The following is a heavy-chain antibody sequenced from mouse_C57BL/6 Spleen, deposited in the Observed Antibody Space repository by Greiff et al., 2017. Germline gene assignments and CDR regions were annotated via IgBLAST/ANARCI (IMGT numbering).Heavy chain of an antibody. CDR3: ARSGQLGTYAMDY. D-gene: IGHD4-1*02. V-gene: IGHV1-82*01. J-gene: IGHJ4*01. Sequence: QVQLKQSGPELVKPGASVKISCTASGYAFSSSWMNWVKQRPGKGLEWIGRIYPGDGDTNYNGKFKGKATLTADKSSSTAYMQLSSLTSEDSAVYFCARSGQLGTYAMDYWGQGTSVTVSS. CDR2: IYPGDGDT. CDR1: GYAFSSSW.